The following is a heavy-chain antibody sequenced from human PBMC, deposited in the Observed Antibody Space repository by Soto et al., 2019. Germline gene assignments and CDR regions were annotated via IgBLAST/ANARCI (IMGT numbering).Heavy chain of an antibody. CDR2: ISAYNGNT. J-gene: IGHJ6*02. D-gene: IGHD5-18*01. CDR1: GYTFTSYG. Sequence: ASVKVSCKASGYTFTSYGISWVRRAPGQGLEWMGWISAYNGNTNYAQKLQGRVTMTTDTSTSTAYMELRSLRSDDTAVYYCAREGTTAMVNQNYYYGMDVWGQGTTVTVSS. V-gene: IGHV1-18*04. CDR3: AREGTTAMVNQNYYYGMDV.